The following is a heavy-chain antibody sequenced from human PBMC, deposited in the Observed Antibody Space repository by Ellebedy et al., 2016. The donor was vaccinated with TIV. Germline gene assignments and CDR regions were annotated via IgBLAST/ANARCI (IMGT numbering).Heavy chain of an antibody. CDR2: ISAYNGNT. Sequence: ASVKVSCXASGYTFTSYGISWVRQAPGQGLEWMGWISAYNGNTNYAQKLQGRVTMTTDTSTSTAYMELSRLRSDDTAVYYCARSGAKYYYYYGMDVWGQGTTVTVSS. CDR1: GYTFTSYG. CDR3: ARSGAKYYYYYGMDV. D-gene: IGHD7-27*01. J-gene: IGHJ6*02. V-gene: IGHV1-18*01.